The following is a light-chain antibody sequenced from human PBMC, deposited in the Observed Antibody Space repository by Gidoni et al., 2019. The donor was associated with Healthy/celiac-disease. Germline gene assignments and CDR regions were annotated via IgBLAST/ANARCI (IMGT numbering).Light chain of an antibody. CDR1: QSVLYSSNNKNY. J-gene: IGKJ1*01. V-gene: IGKV4-1*01. Sequence: DIVMTQSPHSLAVSLGERATINCKSSQSVLYSSNNKNYLAWYQQKPGQPPKLLIYWASTRESGVPDRFSGSGSGTDFTLTISSLQAEDVAVYYCQQYYSTAWTFGQXTKVEIK. CDR2: WAS. CDR3: QQYYSTAWT.